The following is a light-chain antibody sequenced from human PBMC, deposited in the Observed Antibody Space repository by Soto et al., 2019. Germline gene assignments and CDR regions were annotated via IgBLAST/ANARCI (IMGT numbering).Light chain of an antibody. V-gene: IGKV3-15*01. CDR1: QSVNNN. CDR3: QQFNNWPRT. J-gene: IGKJ1*01. Sequence: EIVMTQSPATLSVSPGERATLSCRASQSVNNNLAWYQQKPGQAPGLLIYGASTRATGIPARFSGSGSGTEFTLTICSLQSEDFAVYYCQQFNNWPRTFGQGTKV. CDR2: GAS.